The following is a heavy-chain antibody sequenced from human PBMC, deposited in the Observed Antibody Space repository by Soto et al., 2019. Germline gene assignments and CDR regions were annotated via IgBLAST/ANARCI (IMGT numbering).Heavy chain of an antibody. Sequence: PSETLSLTCTASGGPIRSSTYYWGWIRQPPGKGLEWIGSIHYSGSTYYNPSLKSRVTISEATSETKFSLKLSSVTAAAPAVYYGARRGITFGGFFGGLDAWGQGALVTVSS. CDR3: ARRGITFGGFFGGLDA. V-gene: IGHV4-39*01. J-gene: IGHJ5*02. CDR2: IHYSGST. CDR1: GGPIRSSTYY. D-gene: IGHD3-16*02.